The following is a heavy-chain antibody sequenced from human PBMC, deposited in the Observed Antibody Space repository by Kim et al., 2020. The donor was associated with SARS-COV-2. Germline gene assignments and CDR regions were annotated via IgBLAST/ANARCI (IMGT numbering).Heavy chain of an antibody. CDR3: ARQGSQRGGFDP. CDR1: GGSISSSSYY. J-gene: IGHJ5*02. Sequence: SETLSLTCTVSGGSISSSSYYWGWIRQPPGKGLEWIGSIYYSGSTYYNPSLKSRVTISVDTSKNQFSLKLSSVTAADTAVYYCARQGSQRGGFDPWGQGTLVTVSS. CDR2: IYYSGST. V-gene: IGHV4-39*01.